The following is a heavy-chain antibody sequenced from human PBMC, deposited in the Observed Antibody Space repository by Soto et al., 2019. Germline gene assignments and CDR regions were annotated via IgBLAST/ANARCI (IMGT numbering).Heavy chain of an antibody. D-gene: IGHD3-3*01. J-gene: IGHJ5*02. Sequence: EVQLVESGGGLVQPGGSLRLSCAASGFTFSSYWMSWVRQAPGKGLEWGANIKQDGSEKYYVDSVKGRFTISGDNAKTSLYLQMNSLRAEDTAVYYCARIPHYDFWSGYENDPWGQGTLVTVSS. V-gene: IGHV3-7*05. CDR1: GFTFSSYW. CDR3: ARIPHYDFWSGYENDP. CDR2: IKQDGSEK.